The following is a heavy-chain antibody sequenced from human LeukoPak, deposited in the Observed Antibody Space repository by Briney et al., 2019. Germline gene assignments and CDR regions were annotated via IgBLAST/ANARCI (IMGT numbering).Heavy chain of an antibody. CDR3: AVDTAMVHDY. V-gene: IGHV7-4-1*02. CDR1: GYTFTSYA. Sequence: GASVKVSCKASGYTFTSYAMNWVRQAPGQGLEWMGWINTNTRNPTYAQGFTGRFVFSLDTSVSTAYLPISSLKAEDTAVYYCAVDTAMVHDYWGQGTLVTVSS. D-gene: IGHD5-18*01. J-gene: IGHJ4*02. CDR2: INTNTRNP.